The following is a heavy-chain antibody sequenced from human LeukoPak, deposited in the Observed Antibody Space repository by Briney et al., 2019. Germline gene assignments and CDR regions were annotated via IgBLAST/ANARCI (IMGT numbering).Heavy chain of an antibody. J-gene: IGHJ6*02. CDR2: IKQDGSEK. Sequence: GGSLRLSCTASGFTFSSYWMSWVRQAPGKGLEWVANIKQDGSEKYYVDSVKGRFTISRDNAKNSLYLQMNSLRAEDTAVYYCARGSDIVVVPAALAYYYYGMDVWGQGTTVTVSS. V-gene: IGHV3-7*01. CDR1: GFTFSSYW. D-gene: IGHD2-2*01. CDR3: ARGSDIVVVPAALAYYYYGMDV.